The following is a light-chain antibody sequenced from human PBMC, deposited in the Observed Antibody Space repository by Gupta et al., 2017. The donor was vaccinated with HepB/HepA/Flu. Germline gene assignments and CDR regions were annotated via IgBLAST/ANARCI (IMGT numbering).Light chain of an antibody. J-gene: IGLJ3*02. V-gene: IGLV1-47*01. Sequence: QSVLTQPPSASETPGQRVPIPCSGSSSNIGSNSVYWYRQLPGTAPKLLIYRNDRRPSGVPDRVSGSKSGTSASLAISGLRSEDEADYYCETWDDSLRGRVFGGGTKLTVL. CDR1: SSNIGSNS. CDR2: RND. CDR3: ETWDDSLRGRV.